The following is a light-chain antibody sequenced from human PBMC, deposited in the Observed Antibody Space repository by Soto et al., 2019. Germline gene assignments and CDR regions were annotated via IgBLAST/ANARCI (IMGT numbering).Light chain of an antibody. CDR2: DAS. CDR1: QSVADNH. Sequence: EVVLTQSPGTLSLSAGERATLSCRASQSVADNHLAWYQQKPGQAPRLLIYDASTRAAGIPDRFSGSGSGTDFTLTISRLEPEDFGFYFCHHYTMSPIFTFGPGTTVD. J-gene: IGKJ3*01. CDR3: HHYTMSPIFT. V-gene: IGKV3-20*01.